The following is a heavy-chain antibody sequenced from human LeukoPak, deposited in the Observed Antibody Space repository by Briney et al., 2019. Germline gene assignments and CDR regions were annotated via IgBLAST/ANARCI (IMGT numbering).Heavy chain of an antibody. CDR1: GYTFIDYY. D-gene: IGHD4-23*01. J-gene: IGHJ3*02. Sequence: ASVKISCKASGYTFIDYYIHWVQQAPGKGLEWMGRVDPEDGEALYAEKFQGRLTITADRSTTTAYMELSSLRSEDTAVYYCATKSTTTVGAFDIWGQGTMVTVS. V-gene: IGHV1-69-2*01. CDR2: VDPEDGEA. CDR3: ATKSTTTVGAFDI.